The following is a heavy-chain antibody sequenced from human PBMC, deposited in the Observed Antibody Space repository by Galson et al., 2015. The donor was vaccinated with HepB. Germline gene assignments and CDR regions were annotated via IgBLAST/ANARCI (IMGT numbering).Heavy chain of an antibody. J-gene: IGHJ4*02. V-gene: IGHV3-30-3*01. D-gene: IGHD2-21*02. CDR1: GFPFSDFP. CDR2: ISYVGGHT. CDR3: ALPLCGGDCSSGDYYLDY. Sequence: SLRLSCAASGFPFSDFPLHWVRQAPGKGLEWVAVISYVGGHTYYADSVKGRFTVSRDSSKNTLHLQMNSLRVEDTATYYCALPLCGGDCSSGDYYLDYWGQGTLVTVSS.